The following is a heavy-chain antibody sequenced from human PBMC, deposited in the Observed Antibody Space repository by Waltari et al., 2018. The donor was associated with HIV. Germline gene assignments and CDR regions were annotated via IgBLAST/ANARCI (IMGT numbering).Heavy chain of an antibody. V-gene: IGHV3-33*01. CDR1: GLTFNNYG. Sequence: QVQLVESGGGVFQPGGSLRLSCAAFGLTFNNYGIHWVRQAPGKWLEWVAVIWYDGSKTYYEGSVKGRFTISRETSKNTVYLQMSSLRAEDTALYYCARDQEFMTTVTPLAYWGQGTPVTVSS. D-gene: IGHD4-4*01. J-gene: IGHJ4*02. CDR3: ARDQEFMTTVTPLAY. CDR2: IWYDGSKT.